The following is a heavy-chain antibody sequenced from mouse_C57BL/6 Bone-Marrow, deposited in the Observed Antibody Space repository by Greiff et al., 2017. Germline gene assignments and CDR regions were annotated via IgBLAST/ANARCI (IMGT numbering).Heavy chain of an antibody. V-gene: IGHV5-9-1*02. CDR2: ISGGGDYI. CDR3: KRDGDSERFAY. Sequence: DVLLVESGEGLVKPGGSLKLSCAASGFTFSSYAMSWVRQTPEKRLEWVAYISGGGDYIYYADTVKGRFTISRDNARNTLYLQMSRLKTEATAMYYCKRDGDSERFAYWGQGTLVTVSA. J-gene: IGHJ3*01. CDR1: GFTFSSYA. D-gene: IGHD2-3*01.